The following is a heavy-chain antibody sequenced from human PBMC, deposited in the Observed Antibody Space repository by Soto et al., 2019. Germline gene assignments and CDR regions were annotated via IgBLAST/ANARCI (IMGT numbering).Heavy chain of an antibody. Sequence: EVYLVESGGGLVQPGGSLRLSCAASGFSFSYYWMHWVRQAPGKGLMWVSRVNGDGSVTNYADSVKGRFTISRDNARNTLYLQMSSLRVEDTAVYFCTKDTFGADDSWGQGTLVSVSS. CDR1: GFSFSYYW. V-gene: IGHV3-74*01. D-gene: IGHD3-16*01. CDR2: VNGDGSVT. CDR3: TKDTFGADDS. J-gene: IGHJ5*01.